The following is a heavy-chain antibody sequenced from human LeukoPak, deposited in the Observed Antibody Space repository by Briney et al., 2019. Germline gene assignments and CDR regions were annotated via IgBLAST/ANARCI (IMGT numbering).Heavy chain of an antibody. V-gene: IGHV4-61*02. D-gene: IGHD6-13*01. CDR1: GGSISSGTNY. CDR3: ASFYRGIAAAGTGWFDP. CDR2: IYTTGNT. J-gene: IGHJ5*02. Sequence: SETLSLTCTVSGGSISSGTNYWSWIRQPAGKGLGWIGRIYTTGNTNYNPSLKSRVNISVDTSKNQFSLKLRSVTAADTAVYYCASFYRGIAAAGTGWFDPWGQGTLVTVSS.